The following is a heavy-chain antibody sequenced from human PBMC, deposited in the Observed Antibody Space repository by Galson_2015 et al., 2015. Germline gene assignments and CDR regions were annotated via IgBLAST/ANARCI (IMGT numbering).Heavy chain of an antibody. CDR1: GGSISSSNW. CDR3: ARVYYYDSSGYQNNPGIDY. CDR2: IYHSGST. J-gene: IGHJ4*02. V-gene: IGHV4-4*02. D-gene: IGHD3-22*01. Sequence: SETLSLTCAVSGGSISSSNWWSWVRQPPGKGLEWIGEIYHSGSTNYNPSLKSRVTISVDKSKNQFSLKLSSVTAADTAVYYCARVYYYDSSGYQNNPGIDYWGQGTLVTVSS.